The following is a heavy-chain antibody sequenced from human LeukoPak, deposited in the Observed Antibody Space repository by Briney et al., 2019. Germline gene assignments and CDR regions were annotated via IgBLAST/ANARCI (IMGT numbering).Heavy chain of an antibody. CDR2: IKSKSDGGIT. V-gene: IGHV3-15*01. CDR3: TTLGYCSGGSCNGY. D-gene: IGHD2-15*01. J-gene: IGHJ4*02. Sequence: PGGSLRLPCAASGFXLSNARISWVRQAPGKGLEWVGRIKSKSDGGITEYAAPVKGRFTISRDDSKNTLYLQTNSLETEDTAIYYCTTLGYCSGGSCNGYWGQGTLVTVSS. CDR1: GFXLSNAR.